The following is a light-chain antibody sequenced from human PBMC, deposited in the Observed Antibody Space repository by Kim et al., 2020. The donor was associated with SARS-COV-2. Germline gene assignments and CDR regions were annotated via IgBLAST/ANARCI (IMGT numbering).Light chain of an antibody. CDR3: NSRDSSGNHLGVV. CDR2: GKN. J-gene: IGLJ2*01. CDR1: SLRSYY. Sequence: SSELTQDPAVSVALGQTVRITCQGDSLRSYYASWYQQKPGQAPVRVIYGKNNRPSGIPDRFSGSSSGNTASLTITGAQAEDEADYYCNSRDSSGNHLGVV. V-gene: IGLV3-19*01.